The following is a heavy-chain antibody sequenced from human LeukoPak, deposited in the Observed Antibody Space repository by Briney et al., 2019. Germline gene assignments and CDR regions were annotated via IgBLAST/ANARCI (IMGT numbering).Heavy chain of an antibody. D-gene: IGHD3-16*01. CDR1: GGSISSGSYY. V-gene: IGHV4-61*02. Sequence: SETLSLTCTVSGGSISSGSYYWSWIRQPAGKGLECIGRIYTSGSTNYNPSLKSRVTISVDTSKNQFSLKLSSVTAADTAVYYCATSRGNTDYYYYMDVWGKGTTVTVSS. J-gene: IGHJ6*03. CDR2: IYTSGST. CDR3: ATSRGNTDYYYYMDV.